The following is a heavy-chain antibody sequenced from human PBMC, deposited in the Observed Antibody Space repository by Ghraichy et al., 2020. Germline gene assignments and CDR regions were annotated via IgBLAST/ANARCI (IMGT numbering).Heavy chain of an antibody. Sequence: SETLSLTCTVSGGSISSSSYYWGWIRQPPGKGLEWIGSMYYSGSTYYNPSLKSRVTISVDTSKNQFSLKLSSVTAADTAVYYCARHSREEAFDIWGQGTMVTVSA. D-gene: IGHD3-10*01. V-gene: IGHV4-39*01. CDR3: ARHSREEAFDI. J-gene: IGHJ3*02. CDR1: GGSISSSSYY. CDR2: MYYSGST.